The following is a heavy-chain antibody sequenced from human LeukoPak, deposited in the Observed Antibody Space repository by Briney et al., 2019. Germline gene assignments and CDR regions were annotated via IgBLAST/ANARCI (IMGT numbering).Heavy chain of an antibody. V-gene: IGHV4-39*07. CDR1: GGSISSSSYY. CDR2: FYYSGST. CDR3: ARDRRQQLVTGHNWFDP. Sequence: KSSETLSLTCTVSGGSISSSSYYWGWIRQPPGKGLEWIGSFYYSGSTYYNPSLKSRVTISVDTSKNQFSLKLSSVTAADTAVYYCARDRRQQLVTGHNWFDPWGQGTLVTVSS. D-gene: IGHD6-13*01. J-gene: IGHJ5*02.